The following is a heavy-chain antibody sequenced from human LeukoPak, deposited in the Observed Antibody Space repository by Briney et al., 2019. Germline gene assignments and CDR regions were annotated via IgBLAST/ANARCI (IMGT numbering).Heavy chain of an antibody. CDR3: AKDIMGSSGWPEEHYFDY. D-gene: IGHD6-19*01. Sequence: GGSLRLSCAASGFTFDGYTMHWVRQAPGKGLEWVSLISWDGDSTYYADSVKGRFTVSRDNSKNSLYLQMNSVRAEDTALYYCAKDIMGSSGWPEEHYFDYWGQGTLVTVSS. CDR2: ISWDGDST. CDR1: GFTFDGYT. J-gene: IGHJ4*02. V-gene: IGHV3-43D*03.